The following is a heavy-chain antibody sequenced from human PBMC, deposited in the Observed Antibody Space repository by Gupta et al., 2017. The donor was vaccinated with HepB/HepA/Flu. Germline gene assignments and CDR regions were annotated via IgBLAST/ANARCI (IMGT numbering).Heavy chain of an antibody. D-gene: IGHD7-27*01. CDR1: GFTFSSYG. J-gene: IGHJ4*01. Sequence: QVQLVESGGGVVQPGRSLRLSCAASGFTFSSYGMHWVRQAPGKGLEWVAVIWYDGRKKDDADSVKGRLTISRYNSKNTMYMKMKSLRAEDTAVDDCARGPGELDDWGDGTLVTLSS. V-gene: IGHV3-33*01. CDR3: ARGPGELDD. CDR2: IWYDGRKK.